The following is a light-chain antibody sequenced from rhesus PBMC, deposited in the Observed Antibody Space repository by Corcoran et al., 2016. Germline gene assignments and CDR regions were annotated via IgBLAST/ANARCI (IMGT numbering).Light chain of an antibody. CDR3: QQYSSRPPWT. CDR1: QGISNY. J-gene: IGKJ1*01. CDR2: AAS. Sequence: DIQMTQSPSSLSASVGDTVTITCRASQGISNYLAWYQQKPGRAPTLLIFAASSLPTGVSSRFRGSGSGTNYTLTHSSLQSEDFATYYCQQYSSRPPWTFGQGTKVEIE. V-gene: IGKV1-25*02.